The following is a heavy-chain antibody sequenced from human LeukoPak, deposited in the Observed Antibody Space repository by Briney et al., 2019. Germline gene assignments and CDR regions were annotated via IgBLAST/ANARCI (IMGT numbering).Heavy chain of an antibody. Sequence: SETLSLTCTVSGGSISSSSYYWGWIRQPPGKGLEWIGSIYYSGSTNYNPSLKSRATLSVDTSRNQFSLKLSSVTALDTAVYYCARFNSTYYYYDYWGQGTLVTVSS. CDR2: IYYSGST. CDR3: ARFNSTYYYYDY. J-gene: IGHJ4*02. D-gene: IGHD2/OR15-2a*01. CDR1: GGSISSSSYY. V-gene: IGHV4-39*07.